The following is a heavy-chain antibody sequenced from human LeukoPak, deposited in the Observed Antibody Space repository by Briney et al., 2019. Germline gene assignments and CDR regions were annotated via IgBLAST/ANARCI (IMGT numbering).Heavy chain of an antibody. V-gene: IGHV4-59*01. CDR2: IYYSGST. CDR3: ARGYYGSGSPYYYYYMDV. D-gene: IGHD3-10*01. CDR1: GGSISTYW. J-gene: IGHJ6*03. Sequence: SETLSLTCIVSGGSISTYWWSWIRQPPGKGLDWIGYIYYSGSTNYNPSLKSRVTISVDTTKNHFSLKLSSVTAADTAVYYCARGYYGSGSPYYYYYMDVWGKGTTVSVSS.